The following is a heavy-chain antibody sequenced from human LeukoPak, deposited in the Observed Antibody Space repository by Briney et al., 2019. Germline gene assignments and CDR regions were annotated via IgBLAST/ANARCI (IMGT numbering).Heavy chain of an antibody. V-gene: IGHV4-30-2*01. D-gene: IGHD3-22*01. J-gene: IGHJ5*02. Sequence: PSQTLSLTCAVSGGSISSGGYSWSWIRQPPGKGLEWIGYIYHSGSTYYNPSLKSRVTISVDRSKNQFSLKLGSVTAADTAVYYCARGDYYDSSGFRFDPWGQGTLVTVSS. CDR2: IYHSGST. CDR3: ARGDYYDSSGFRFDP. CDR1: GGSISSGGYS.